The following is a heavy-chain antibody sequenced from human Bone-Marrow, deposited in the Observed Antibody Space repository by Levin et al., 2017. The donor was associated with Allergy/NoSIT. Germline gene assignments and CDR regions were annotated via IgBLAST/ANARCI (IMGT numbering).Heavy chain of an antibody. V-gene: IGHV3-23*01. CDR3: AKMFYGSGTYGWFET. CDR1: GSNFRTHG. CDR2: IRSTGSHT. J-gene: IGHJ5*02. D-gene: IGHD3-10*01. Sequence: GESLKISCVASGSNFRTHGMSWVRQAPGKGLEWVSTIRSTGSHTFYAHSVKGRFTISRDDSRNTLFLQMNNLRSEDTAVYYCAKMFYGSGTYGWFETWGQGTQVTVSS.